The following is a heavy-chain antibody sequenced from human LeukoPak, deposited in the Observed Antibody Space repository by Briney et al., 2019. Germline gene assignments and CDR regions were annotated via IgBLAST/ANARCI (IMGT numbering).Heavy chain of an antibody. V-gene: IGHV4-59*01. Sequence: SETLSLTCTVSGGSISSYYWSWIGQPPGKGLDGIGYIYYSGSTNYNPSLTSRLPISVDPSNNQLSLKLTPVTAADTAVYYCAASSTSLGAFDIWGQGTMVTVSS. CDR3: AASSTSLGAFDI. CDR1: GGSISSYY. D-gene: IGHD2-2*01. CDR2: IYYSGST. J-gene: IGHJ3*02.